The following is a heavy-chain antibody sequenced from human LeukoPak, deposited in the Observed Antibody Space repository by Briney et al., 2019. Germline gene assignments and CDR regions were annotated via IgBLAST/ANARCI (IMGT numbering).Heavy chain of an antibody. CDR3: ARDDVYSGCDLIYGMDV. D-gene: IGHD5-12*01. CDR2: ISAYNGNT. CDR1: GYTFTSYG. V-gene: IGHV1-18*01. J-gene: IGHJ6*02. Sequence: ASVKVSRKASGYTFTSYGISWVRQAPGQGLAWMGWISAYNGNTNYAQKLQGRVTMTTDTSTRTDDMELRSLRSDDTAVYCCARDDVYSGCDLIYGMDVWGQGTTVTVSS.